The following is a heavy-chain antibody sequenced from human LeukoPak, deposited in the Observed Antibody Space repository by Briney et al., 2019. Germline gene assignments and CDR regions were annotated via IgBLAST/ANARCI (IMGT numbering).Heavy chain of an antibody. V-gene: IGHV3-23*01. CDR3: AKDLSVSKGTAPIDY. D-gene: IGHD5/OR15-5a*01. CDR2: ISGSGGST. J-gene: IGHJ4*02. Sequence: TGGSLRLSCAASGFTFSSYGMSWVRQAPGKGLEWVSAISGSGGSTYYADSVKGRFTISRDNSKNTLYLQMNSLRAEDTAVYYCAKDLSVSKGTAPIDYWGQGTLVTVSS. CDR1: GFTFSSYG.